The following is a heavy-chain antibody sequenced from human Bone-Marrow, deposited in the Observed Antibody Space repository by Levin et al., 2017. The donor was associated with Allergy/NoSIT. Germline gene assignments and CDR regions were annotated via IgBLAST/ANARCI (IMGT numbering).Heavy chain of an antibody. CDR2: ISSSSTAI. J-gene: IGHJ4*02. Sequence: LSLTCAASGFTFSDYTMNWVRQAPGRGLEFISYISSSSTAIYYADSVKGRFTISRDKNSLYLQMNGLRDEDTAVYYCARNYMYAFDYWGQGILVTISS. V-gene: IGHV3-48*02. CDR3: ARNYMYAFDY. CDR1: GFTFSDYT. D-gene: IGHD5-24*01.